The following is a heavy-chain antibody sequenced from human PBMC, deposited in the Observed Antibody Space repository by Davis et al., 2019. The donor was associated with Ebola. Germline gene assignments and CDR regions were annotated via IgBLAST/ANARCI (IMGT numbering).Heavy chain of an antibody. D-gene: IGHD2-15*01. CDR2: IYYSGST. CDR3: ARDLGGLGYCSGGSCYSVPYY. V-gene: IGHV4-39*07. J-gene: IGHJ4*02. CDR1: GGSISSSSYY. Sequence: MPSETLSLTCTVSGGSISSSSYYWGWIRQPPGKGLEWIGSIYYSGSTYYNPSLKSRVTISVDTSKNQFSLKLSSVTAADTAVYYCARDLGGLGYCSGGSCYSVPYYWGQGTLVTVSS.